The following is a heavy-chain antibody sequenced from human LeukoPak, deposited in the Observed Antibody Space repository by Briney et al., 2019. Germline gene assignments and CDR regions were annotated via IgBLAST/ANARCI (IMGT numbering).Heavy chain of an antibody. D-gene: IGHD5-24*01. V-gene: IGHV4-30-4*01. J-gene: IGHJ5*02. CDR3: ARHEEEMATYNWFDP. Sequence: PSQTLSLTCTVSGGSISSGDYYWSWIRQPPGKGLEWIGYIYYSGSTYYNPSLKSRVTISVDTSKNQFSLKLSSVTAADTAVYYCARHEEEMATYNWFDPWGQGTLVTVSS. CDR2: IYYSGST. CDR1: GGSISSGDYY.